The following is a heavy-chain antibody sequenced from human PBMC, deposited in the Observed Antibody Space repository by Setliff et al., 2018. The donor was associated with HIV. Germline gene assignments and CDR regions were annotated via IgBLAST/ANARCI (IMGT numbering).Heavy chain of an antibody. CDR3: ARSTAEIAVAGI. CDR1: GGSFSAYY. Sequence: SETLSLTCAVYGGSFSAYYWGWIRHPPGKGLEWIGEIKHNGNSNYNPSLKSRLTLSVDTSKNQFSLKLKSVTAADTAVYYCARSTAEIAVAGIWGQGTMVTVSS. CDR2: IKHNGNS. D-gene: IGHD6-19*01. J-gene: IGHJ3*02. V-gene: IGHV4-34*01.